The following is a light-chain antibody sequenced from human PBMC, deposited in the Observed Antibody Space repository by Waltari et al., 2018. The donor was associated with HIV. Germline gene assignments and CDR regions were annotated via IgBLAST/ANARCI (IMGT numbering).Light chain of an antibody. V-gene: IGKV2-28*01. J-gene: IGKJ4*02. CDR2: LTS. Sequence: IVMTQQPLALVVTPGEPASISCRSSRSLRETNGYHFLQWYVQKPGRSPQLLMYLTSKRASGVPDRFSGSGSGTDFTLRISRVEAEDVGIYYCMQALQRPRTFGGGTKVEIK. CDR3: MQALQRPRT. CDR1: RSLRETNGYHF.